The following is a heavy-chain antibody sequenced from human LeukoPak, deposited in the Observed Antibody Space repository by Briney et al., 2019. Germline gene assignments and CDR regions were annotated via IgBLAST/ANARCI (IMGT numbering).Heavy chain of an antibody. Sequence: PGGSLRLSCAASGFTFSSYAMSWVRQAPGKGLEWVSAISGSGDSTYYADSVKGRFTISRDNSKNTLYLQMNSLRAEDTAVYYCARPQYYYDSSGYYTDAFDIWGQGTMVTVSS. CDR3: ARPQYYYDSSGYYTDAFDI. CDR2: ISGSGDST. V-gene: IGHV3-23*01. D-gene: IGHD3-22*01. CDR1: GFTFSSYA. J-gene: IGHJ3*02.